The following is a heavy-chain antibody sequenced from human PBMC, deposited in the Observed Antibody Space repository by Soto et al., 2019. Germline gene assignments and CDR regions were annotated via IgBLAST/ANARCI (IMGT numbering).Heavy chain of an antibody. CDR2: IYYGGTT. CDR3: ARDYDTSRGDWAYYGIDV. J-gene: IGHJ6*02. CDR1: GLTVSTNY. Sequence: EVQLVESGGGLVQPGGSLRISCAASGLTVSTNYMSWVRQAPGKGLEWVSIIYYGGTTYYADSVKGRFTISRDDSNNTLYLKTHSLRAEDTAVYYCARDYDTSRGDWAYYGIDVWGQGTTVTVS. V-gene: IGHV3-66*01. D-gene: IGHD3-9*01.